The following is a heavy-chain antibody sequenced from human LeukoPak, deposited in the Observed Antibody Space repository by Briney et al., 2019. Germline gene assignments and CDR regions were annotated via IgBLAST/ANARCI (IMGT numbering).Heavy chain of an antibody. CDR3: ARAISAWSYFYYMDV. V-gene: IGHV4-59*01. D-gene: IGHD6-19*01. Sequence: SETLSLTCTVSGDSITSFYWSWIRQSPGKGLGWIGYFYYSRGTTCNPSLRSRATISADTSQNQFSLKLRSVTAADTAVYYCARAISAWSYFYYMDVWGKGTTVTVSS. J-gene: IGHJ6*03. CDR2: FYYSRGT. CDR1: GDSITSFY.